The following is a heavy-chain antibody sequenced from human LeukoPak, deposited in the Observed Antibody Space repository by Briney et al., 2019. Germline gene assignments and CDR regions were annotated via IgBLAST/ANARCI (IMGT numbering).Heavy chain of an antibody. J-gene: IGHJ4*02. Sequence: SVTVSCKASGGTFSSYAISWVRQAPGQGLEWMGGIIPIFGTANYARKFQGRVTITADESTSTAYMELSSLRSEDTAVYYCAKGDIVVVPAAMPFDYWGQGTLVTVSS. CDR2: IIPIFGTA. V-gene: IGHV1-69*01. CDR1: GGTFSSYA. CDR3: AKGDIVVVPAAMPFDY. D-gene: IGHD2-2*01.